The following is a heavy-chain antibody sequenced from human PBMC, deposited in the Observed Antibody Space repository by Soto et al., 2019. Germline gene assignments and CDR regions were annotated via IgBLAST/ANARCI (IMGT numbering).Heavy chain of an antibody. CDR3: ARGGMITFGGVIAGGYFAY. Sequence: QVQLVESGGGVVQPGRSLRLSCAASGFSFSSYGMHWVRQAPCKGLEWVAVIWYDGSNKYYADSVKGRFTISRDNSKNTLYLQMNSLRAEDTAVYYCARGGMITFGGVIAGGYFAYWGQGTLVTVSS. CDR2: IWYDGSNK. J-gene: IGHJ4*02. D-gene: IGHD3-16*02. CDR1: GFSFSSYG. V-gene: IGHV3-33*01.